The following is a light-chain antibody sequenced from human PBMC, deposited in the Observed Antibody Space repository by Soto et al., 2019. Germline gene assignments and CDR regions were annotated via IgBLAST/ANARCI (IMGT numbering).Light chain of an antibody. CDR3: QHYGTSAL. V-gene: IGKV3-20*01. Sequence: EIVLTQSPGTLSLSPGERATLSCRTSQSVSSSYLAWYQQKPGQAPRLLIYDTSDRATGIPDRFSASGSGTDFPLTISRLEPEDFAVYYCQHYGTSALFGPGTKVDIK. CDR2: DTS. J-gene: IGKJ3*01. CDR1: QSVSSSY.